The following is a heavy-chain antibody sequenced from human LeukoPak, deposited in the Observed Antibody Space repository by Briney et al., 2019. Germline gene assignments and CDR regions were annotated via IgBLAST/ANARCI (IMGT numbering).Heavy chain of an antibody. J-gene: IGHJ4*02. V-gene: IGHV1-18*01. Sequence: ASVKVSCKASGYTFTSYGISWVRQAPGQGLEWMGWISAYNGNTNYAQKLQGRVTMTTDTSTSTAYMELRSLRSDDTAVYYCARDIGGVGATSGTFDYWGQGTLVTVSS. CDR2: ISAYNGNT. CDR1: GYTFTSYG. D-gene: IGHD1-26*01. CDR3: ARDIGGVGATSGTFDY.